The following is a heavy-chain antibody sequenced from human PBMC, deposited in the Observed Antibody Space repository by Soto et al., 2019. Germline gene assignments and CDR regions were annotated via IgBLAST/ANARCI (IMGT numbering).Heavy chain of an antibody. CDR2: ISSSGSTI. J-gene: IGHJ4*02. D-gene: IGHD3-22*01. CDR1: GFTFSSYE. Sequence: GGSLRLSCAASGFTFSSYEMNWVRQAPGKGLEWVSYISSSGSTIYYADSVKGRFTISRDNAKNSLYLQMNSLRAEDTAVYYCARTYYYDSSGYLPVYFDYWGQGTLVTVSS. CDR3: ARTYYYDSSGYLPVYFDY. V-gene: IGHV3-48*03.